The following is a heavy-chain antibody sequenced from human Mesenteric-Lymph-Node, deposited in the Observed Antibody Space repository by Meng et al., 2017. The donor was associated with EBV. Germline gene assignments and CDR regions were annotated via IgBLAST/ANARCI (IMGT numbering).Heavy chain of an antibody. Sequence: QLQLQESGSGLVKPSQTLSRTCRVSGGSISSGGYSWSWIRQPPGKGLEWIGYIYYSGSTYYNPSLKSRVTISVDTSKNQFSLKLSSVTAADTAVYYCARINNIVVVPAAMGKDWFDPLGQGTLVTVAS. CDR2: IYYSGST. CDR3: ARINNIVVVPAAMGKDWFDP. CDR1: GGSISSGGYS. V-gene: IGHV4-30-2*05. D-gene: IGHD2-2*01. J-gene: IGHJ5*02.